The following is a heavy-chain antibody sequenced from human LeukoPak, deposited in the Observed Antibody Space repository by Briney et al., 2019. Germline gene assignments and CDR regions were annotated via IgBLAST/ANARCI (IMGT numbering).Heavy chain of an antibody. CDR3: AGRCSSTSCYDIEFDY. J-gene: IGHJ4*02. D-gene: IGHD2-2*01. CDR2: ISSSSSYI. CDR1: GFTFSSYS. Sequence: PGGSLRLSCAASGFTFSSYSMNWVRQAPGKGLEWVSSISSSSSYIYYADSVKGRFTISRENAKNSLYLQMNSLRAEDTAVYYCAGRCSSTSCYDIEFDYWGQGTLVTVSS. V-gene: IGHV3-21*01.